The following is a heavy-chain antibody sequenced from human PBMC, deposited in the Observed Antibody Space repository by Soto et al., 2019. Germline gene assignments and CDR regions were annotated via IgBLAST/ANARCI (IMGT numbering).Heavy chain of an antibody. CDR1: GGSISSQY. V-gene: IGHV4-59*11. D-gene: IGHD3-10*01. CDR2: IYYSGST. Sequence: PSETLSLTCTVSGGSISSQYWSWIRQPPGKGPEWIGYIYYSGSTNYNPSLKSRVTISVDTSKNQFSLKLRSVTAADTALYYCARDILFRGVIDWFDPWGQGTLVTVSS. CDR3: ARDILFRGVIDWFDP. J-gene: IGHJ5*02.